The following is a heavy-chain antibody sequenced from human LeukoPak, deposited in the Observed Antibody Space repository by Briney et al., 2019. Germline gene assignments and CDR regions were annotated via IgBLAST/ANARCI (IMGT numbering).Heavy chain of an antibody. CDR2: ITTGSTYI. Sequence: PGGSLRLSCSASGFTFSNYNMNWVRQAPGKGLEWVSSITTGSTYIFYADSVKGRFTISRDNAKNSLYLQMDGLRAEDTAVYYCARDPYSGGYGADYYYFMDVWGKGTTVTISS. V-gene: IGHV3-21*01. J-gene: IGHJ6*03. CDR3: ARDPYSGGYGADYYYFMDV. CDR1: GFTFSNYN. D-gene: IGHD1-26*01.